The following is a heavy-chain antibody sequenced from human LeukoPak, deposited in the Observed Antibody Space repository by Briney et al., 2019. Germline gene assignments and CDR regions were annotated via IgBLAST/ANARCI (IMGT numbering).Heavy chain of an antibody. J-gene: IGHJ6*03. D-gene: IGHD2-8*01. CDR1: GFTVSSNY. CDR2: IYSGGST. V-gene: IGHV3-53*01. CDR3: ARVVWGYYYMDV. Sequence: GGSLRLSCAASGFTVSSNYMSWVRQAPGKGLEWVSVIYSGGSTYYADSVKGRFTISRDNSKSTLYLQMNSLRAEDTAVYYCARVVWGYYYMDVWGKGTTVTVSS.